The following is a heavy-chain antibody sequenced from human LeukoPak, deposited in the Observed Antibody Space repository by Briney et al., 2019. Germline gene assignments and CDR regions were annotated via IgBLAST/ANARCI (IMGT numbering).Heavy chain of an antibody. J-gene: IGHJ4*02. V-gene: IGHV4-59*01. CDR3: ARSPITMVRGAGDYFDY. CDR1: GGSISSYY. D-gene: IGHD3-10*01. CDR2: IYYSGST. Sequence: SETLSLTCTVSGGSISSYYWSWIRQPPGRGLEWIGYIYYSGSTNYNPSLKSRVTISVDTSKNQFSLKLSSVTAADTAVYYCARSPITMVRGAGDYFDYWGQGTLVTVSS.